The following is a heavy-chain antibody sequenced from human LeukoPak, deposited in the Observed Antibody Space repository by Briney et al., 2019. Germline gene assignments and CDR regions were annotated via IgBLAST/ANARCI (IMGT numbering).Heavy chain of an antibody. V-gene: IGHV1-8*03. J-gene: IGHJ4*02. Sequence: GAPVTVSCKPSGYTFTNYHINWVRQATGQGLEWMGWMNPNNGDSGYAQKFQGRVTITRDTSISTSYMELRSLRSDDTAVYFCARTTSFTASGYDYWGQGTLVTVSA. CDR1: GYTFTNYH. CDR3: ARTTSFTASGYDY. CDR2: MNPNNGDS. D-gene: IGHD6-25*01.